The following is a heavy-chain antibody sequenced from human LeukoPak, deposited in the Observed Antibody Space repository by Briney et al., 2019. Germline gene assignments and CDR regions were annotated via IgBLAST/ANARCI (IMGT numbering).Heavy chain of an antibody. J-gene: IGHJ5*02. CDR3: ARTYYYGSGRGFDP. D-gene: IGHD3-10*01. CDR2: IYYSGST. CDR1: GGSISSYY. V-gene: IGHV4-59*01. Sequence: SETLSLTCTVSGGSISSYYWSWIRQPPGKGLEWIGYIYYSGSTNYNPSLKSRVTISVDTSKNQFSLKLSSVTAADTAVYYCARTYYYGSGRGFDPWGQGTLVTVSS.